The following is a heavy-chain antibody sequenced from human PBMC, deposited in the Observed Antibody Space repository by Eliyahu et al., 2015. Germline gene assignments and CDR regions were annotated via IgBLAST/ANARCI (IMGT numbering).Heavy chain of an antibody. Sequence: QVQLEESGPGLVQPSXTLSLTCXVXGGSVXRGNXYXSWVRQPPGKELEWIGYIHYSGSTNYNPXLKSRVTVSVDRSRNQFSLKLTSVSSADTAVYYCARLLSWYFDLWGRGTLVTVSS. CDR2: IHYSGST. CDR1: GGSVXRGNXY. CDR3: ARLLSWYFDL. V-gene: IGHV4-61*01. J-gene: IGHJ2*01.